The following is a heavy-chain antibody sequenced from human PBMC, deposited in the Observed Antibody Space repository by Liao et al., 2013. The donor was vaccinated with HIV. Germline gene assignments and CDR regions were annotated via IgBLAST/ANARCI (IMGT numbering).Heavy chain of an antibody. J-gene: IGHJ4*02. D-gene: IGHD3-10*01. V-gene: IGHV4-4*07. CDR1: GGSISSYY. Sequence: QVLLQESGPGLVKPSVTLSLTCTVSGGSISSYYWSWIRQPAGKGLEWIGRISSSGSANYNPSLKNRVTMSLDTSRNQFSLNLNSVTAADTAVYYCTRERGFFDYWGQGTLVTVSP. CDR2: ISSSGSA. CDR3: TRERGFFDY.